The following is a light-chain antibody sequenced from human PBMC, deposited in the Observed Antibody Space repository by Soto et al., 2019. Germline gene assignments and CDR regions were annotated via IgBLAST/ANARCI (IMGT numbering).Light chain of an antibody. J-gene: IGKJ5*01. CDR2: LGS. V-gene: IGKV2-28*01. CDR3: MQARQTPIT. Sequence: DIVMTQSPLSLPVTPGEPASISCRSSQSLLHSNGYNYLDWYLQKPGQSPQLLIKLGSNRASGVHDRFSGSGSGTDFTLKISRVEAEDVGVYYCMQARQTPITFGQGTRLEIK. CDR1: QSLLHSNGYNY.